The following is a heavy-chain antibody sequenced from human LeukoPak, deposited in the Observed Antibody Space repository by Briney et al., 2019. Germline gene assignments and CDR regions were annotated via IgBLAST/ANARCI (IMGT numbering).Heavy chain of an antibody. V-gene: IGHV4-59*10. CDR3: ARVTRYYYYGMDV. CDR1: GGSFSGYY. Sequence: KTSETLSLICAVYGGSFSGYYWSWIRQPAGKGLEWIGRIYTSGSTNYNPSLKSRVTMSVDTSKNQFSLKLSSVTAADTAVYYCARVTRYYYYGMDVWGQGTTVTVSS. CDR2: IYTSGST. J-gene: IGHJ6*02. D-gene: IGHD2-21*02.